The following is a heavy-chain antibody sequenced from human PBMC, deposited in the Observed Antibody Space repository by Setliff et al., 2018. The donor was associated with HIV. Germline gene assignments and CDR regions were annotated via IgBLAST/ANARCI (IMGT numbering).Heavy chain of an antibody. D-gene: IGHD5-12*01. CDR2: ITHNGANT. CDR3: AKDPRAAVATICDY. CDR1: GFTFSSYA. J-gene: IGHJ4*02. V-gene: IGHV3-23*01. Sequence: GGSLRLSCAASGFTFSSYAMSWVRQAPGKGLEWVSAITHNGANTYYANSVKGRFTISRDNSKNTLYLQMNSLRAEDTAVYYCAKDPRAAVATICDYWGQGTLVTVSS.